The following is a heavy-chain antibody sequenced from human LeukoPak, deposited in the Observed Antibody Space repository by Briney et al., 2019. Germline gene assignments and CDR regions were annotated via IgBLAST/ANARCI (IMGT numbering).Heavy chain of an antibody. Sequence: ASVKVSCKASGYTFTSYGISWVRQAPGQGLEWMGWISAYNGNTNYAQKRQGRVTMTTDTSTSTAYMELRSLRSDDTAVYYCAREGGRGDCYPCYYYYGMDVWGQGTTVTVSS. CDR2: ISAYNGNT. CDR3: AREGGRGDCYPCYYYYGMDV. D-gene: IGHD2-21*02. J-gene: IGHJ6*02. CDR1: GYTFTSYG. V-gene: IGHV1-18*01.